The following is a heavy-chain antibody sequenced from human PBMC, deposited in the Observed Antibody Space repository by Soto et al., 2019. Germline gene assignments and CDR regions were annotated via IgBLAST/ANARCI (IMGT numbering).Heavy chain of an antibody. CDR1: GGTFSSYA. V-gene: IGHV1-69*13. CDR2: IIPIFGTA. D-gene: IGHD3-22*01. J-gene: IGHJ3*02. Sequence: SVKVSCKASGGTFSSYAISWVRQAPGQGLEWMGGIIPIFGTANYAQKFQGRVTITADESTSTAYMELSSLRSEDTAVYYCARDRHYYDSSGYSTGDAFDIWRQGTMVTVSS. CDR3: ARDRHYYDSSGYSTGDAFDI.